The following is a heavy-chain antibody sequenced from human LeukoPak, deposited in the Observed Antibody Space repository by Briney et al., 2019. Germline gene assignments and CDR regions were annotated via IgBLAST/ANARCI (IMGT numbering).Heavy chain of an antibody. CDR2: INPSGGST. Sequence: ASVKVSCKASGYTFTSYYIHWVRQAPGQGLEWMGIINPSGGSTTYTQSFQDRVTMTRHASTSTVYMDLTSLRSEDTAIYYCAREDYWGQGTLVTVSS. V-gene: IGHV1-46*01. CDR3: AREDY. J-gene: IGHJ4*02. CDR1: GYTFTSYY.